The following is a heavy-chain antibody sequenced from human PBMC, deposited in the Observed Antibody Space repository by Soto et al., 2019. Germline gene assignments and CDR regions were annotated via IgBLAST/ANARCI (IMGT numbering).Heavy chain of an antibody. D-gene: IGHD2-21*02. J-gene: IGHJ3*02. CDR2: IWGHGRII. Sequence: GSLALWCSASGFTFSIYTVHWARQTLGKGLEDVSSIWGHGRIIFYADSVRGRFTISSDNSKNTLFVQMTSLRVDDLGVYYGVRDQAASVTSWAFDIWGPGTPVTVSS. CDR1: GFTFSIYT. V-gene: IGHV3-64*05. CDR3: VRDQAASVTSWAFDI.